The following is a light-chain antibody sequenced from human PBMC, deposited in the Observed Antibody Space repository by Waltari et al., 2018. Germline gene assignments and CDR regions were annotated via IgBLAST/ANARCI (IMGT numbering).Light chain of an antibody. CDR1: SSDVGAYNF. CDR2: DVN. J-gene: IGLJ1*01. CDR3: SSFTTSGTYV. V-gene: IGLV2-14*03. Sequence: QSALTQPASVSGSPGQSIAISCAGTSSDVGAYNFVSWYQQHPGKAPKLRIYDVNERPSGVSDRFSGSKSGNTASLTISGLQAEDETDYYCSSFTTSGTYVFGTGTKVTVL.